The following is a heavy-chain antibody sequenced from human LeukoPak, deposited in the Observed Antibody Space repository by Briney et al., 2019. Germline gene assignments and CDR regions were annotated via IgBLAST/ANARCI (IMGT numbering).Heavy chain of an antibody. D-gene: IGHD2-15*01. V-gene: IGHV4-59*01. J-gene: IGHJ4*02. CDR3: ATLVVAASWVQNDY. CDR1: GGSISSYC. CDR2: IYYSGST. Sequence: SETLSLTCTVSGGSISSYCWTWIRQPPGKGLEWIGYIYYSGSTNYNPSLKSRVTISVDTSKNQFSLKLSSVTAADTAVYYCATLVVAASWVQNDYWGQGTLVTVSS.